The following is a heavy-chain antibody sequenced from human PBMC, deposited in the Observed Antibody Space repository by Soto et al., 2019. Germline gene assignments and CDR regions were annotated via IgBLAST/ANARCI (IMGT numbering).Heavy chain of an antibody. CDR3: ARVVLSGGGDCYSCFGWFDP. D-gene: IGHD2-21*02. V-gene: IGHV4-4*02. CDR1: GGSISSSNW. Sequence: SETLSLTCAVSGGSISSSNWWSWVRQPPGKGLEWIGEIYHSGSTNYNPSLKSRVTISVDKSKNQFSLKLSSVTAADTAVYYCARVVLSGGGDCYSCFGWFDPWGQGTLVTVSS. J-gene: IGHJ5*02. CDR2: IYHSGST.